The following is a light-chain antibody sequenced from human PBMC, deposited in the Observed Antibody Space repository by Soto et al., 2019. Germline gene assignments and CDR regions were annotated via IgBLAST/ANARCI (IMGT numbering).Light chain of an antibody. J-gene: IGKJ4*01. CDR3: QQYGSSPLT. CDR1: QSVKTF. Sequence: EIVLTQSPATLSLSPGERATLSCRASQSVKTFLVWYQQKPGQAPRLLIYGASSRATGIPDRFSGSGPGTDFTLTISRLEPEDFAVYYSQQYGSSPLTFGGGTKVDIK. CDR2: GAS. V-gene: IGKV3-20*01.